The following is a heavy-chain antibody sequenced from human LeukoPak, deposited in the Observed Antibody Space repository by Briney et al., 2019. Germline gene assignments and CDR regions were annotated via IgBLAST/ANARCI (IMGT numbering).Heavy chain of an antibody. Sequence: PGGSLRLSCAASGFTFSDYPMYWVRQAPGKGLEWLAVISYDASNDFYRDSVRGRFTISRDNARNTVYLQMDTLKPEDTAVYYCARSPGFPFGYMDVWGKGTMVIVSS. V-gene: IGHV3-30*04. CDR2: ISYDASND. D-gene: IGHD1-14*01. CDR1: GFTFSDYP. J-gene: IGHJ6*03. CDR3: ARSPGFPFGYMDV.